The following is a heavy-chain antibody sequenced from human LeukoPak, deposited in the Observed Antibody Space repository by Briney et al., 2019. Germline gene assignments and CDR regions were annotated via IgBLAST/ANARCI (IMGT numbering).Heavy chain of an antibody. J-gene: IGHJ4*02. D-gene: IGHD4-17*01. CDR1: GFTFSSYS. CDR2: ISSSSSYI. V-gene: IGHV3-21*01. CDR3: ARARLYGDGYGDY. Sequence: GGSLRLSCAASGFTFSSYSMNWVRQAPGKGLEWVSSISSSSSYIYYADSVKGRFTISRDKAKNTLYLQMNSLRAEDTAVYYCARARLYGDGYGDYWGQGTLVTVSS.